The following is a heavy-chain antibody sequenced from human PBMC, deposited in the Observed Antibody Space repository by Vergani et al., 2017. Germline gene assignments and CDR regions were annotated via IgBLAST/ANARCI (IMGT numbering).Heavy chain of an antibody. J-gene: IGHJ4*02. CDR3: SRGDTIYCSSSSCYGYFDY. Sequence: QVQLVQSGAEVKRPGASVKVSCKASGYTFTAYYMHWMRQAPGQGLEWMGWINPNSGGTYYAQKFQGRVTMTRDTSISTAYMELSRLTSDDTAVYYCSRGDTIYCSSSSCYGYFDYWGQGTLVTVSP. V-gene: IGHV1-2*02. D-gene: IGHD2-2*01. CDR2: INPNSGGT. CDR1: GYTFTAYY.